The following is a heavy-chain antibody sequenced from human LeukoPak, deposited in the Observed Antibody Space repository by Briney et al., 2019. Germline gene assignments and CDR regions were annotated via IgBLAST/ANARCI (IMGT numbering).Heavy chain of an antibody. V-gene: IGHV4-39*07. Sequence: TSETLSLTCTVSGGSISSSSYYWGWIRQPPGKGLEWIGSIYYSGSTYYNPSLKSRVTISVDTSKNQFSLKLSSVTAADTAVYYCARSPNKFWSGYLIYNWFDPWGQGTLVTVSS. CDR1: GGSISSSSYY. CDR3: ARSPNKFWSGYLIYNWFDP. CDR2: IYYSGST. J-gene: IGHJ5*02. D-gene: IGHD3-3*01.